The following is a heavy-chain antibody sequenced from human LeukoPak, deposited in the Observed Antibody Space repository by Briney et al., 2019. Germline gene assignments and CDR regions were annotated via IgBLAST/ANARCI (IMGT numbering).Heavy chain of an antibody. CDR1: GNTLSELS. Sequence: ASVKVSCKVSGNTLSELSMHWVRQAPGKGLECMGGVDPEDDKNIYAQKFQGRVTMTEDTSTDTAYMELSNLRSEDTAVYYCATDHQWQLLGYWGQGTLVTVSS. CDR2: VDPEDDKN. CDR3: ATDHQWQLLGY. D-gene: IGHD1-26*01. J-gene: IGHJ4*02. V-gene: IGHV1-24*01.